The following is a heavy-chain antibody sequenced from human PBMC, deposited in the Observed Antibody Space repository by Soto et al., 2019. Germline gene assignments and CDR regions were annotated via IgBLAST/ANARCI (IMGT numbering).Heavy chain of an antibody. D-gene: IGHD6-13*01. V-gene: IGHV3-33*08. Sequence: GGSLRLSCAASGFTFSNYWMHWVRQAPGKGLEWVARICSDGSNKYYADSVKGRFTISRDNSKNTLHLQMNSLRAEDTAVYYCARDGNDDDAAGDYWGQGTLVTVSS. J-gene: IGHJ4*02. CDR2: ICSDGSNK. CDR3: ARDGNDDDAAGDY. CDR1: GFTFSNYW.